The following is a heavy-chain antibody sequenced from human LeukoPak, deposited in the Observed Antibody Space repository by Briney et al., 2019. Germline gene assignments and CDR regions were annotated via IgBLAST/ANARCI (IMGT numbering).Heavy chain of an antibody. V-gene: IGHV4-39*01. CDR1: GDSMNSSSFY. Sequence: SETLSLTCTVSGDSMNSSSFYWGWIRQPPGKGLEWIGTIYHGGSTDSYTGRTYYKSSLKSRVTISVDTSNNQFSLTMASVTAADTAVYYCARAMSIAARLQTIFDYWGQGTLVTVSS. CDR3: ARAMSIAARLQTIFDY. D-gene: IGHD6-6*01. J-gene: IGHJ4*02. CDR2: IYHGGSTDSYTGRT.